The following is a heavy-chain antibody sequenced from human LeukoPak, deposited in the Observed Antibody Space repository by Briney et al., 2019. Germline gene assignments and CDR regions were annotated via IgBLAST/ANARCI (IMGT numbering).Heavy chain of an antibody. Sequence: PGRSLRLSCAASGFTFSSYGMHWVRQAPGKGLEWVAVIWYDGSNKYYADSVKGRFTISRDNSKNTLYLQMNSMRAEDTAVYYCATGIVVVPATMHGRMPVAFDIWGQGTMVTVSS. D-gene: IGHD2-2*01. CDR2: IWYDGSNK. CDR1: GFTFSSYG. V-gene: IGHV3-33*08. CDR3: ATGIVVVPATMHGRMPVAFDI. J-gene: IGHJ3*02.